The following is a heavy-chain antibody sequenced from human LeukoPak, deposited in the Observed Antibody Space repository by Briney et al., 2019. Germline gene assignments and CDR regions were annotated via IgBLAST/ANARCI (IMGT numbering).Heavy chain of an antibody. CDR1: GYTFTGYY. CDR2: INPNSGGT. V-gene: IGHV1-2*04. Sequence: EASVTVSCKASGYTFTGYYMHWVRQAPGQGLEWMGWINPNSGGTNYAQKFQGWVTKTRDTSISTAYMELSRLRSDDTAVYYCASDSGGAAAGSGPFDYWGQGTLVTVSS. J-gene: IGHJ4*02. CDR3: ASDSGGAAAGSGPFDY. D-gene: IGHD6-13*01.